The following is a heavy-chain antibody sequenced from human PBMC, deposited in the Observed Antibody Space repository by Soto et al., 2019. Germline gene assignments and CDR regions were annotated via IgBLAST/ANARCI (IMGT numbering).Heavy chain of an antibody. V-gene: IGHV4-59*08. CDR3: ARRYGYSFDY. D-gene: IGHD1-1*01. Sequence: QVQLQESGPGLVKPSETLSLTCTVSGGSISSYYWSWIRQPPGKGLEWIGYIYYSGSTNYNPSLKRRVIISVDPSKTQFSLTLSSVPAADTAVYYCARRYGYSFDYWGQGTLVTVSS. CDR2: IYYSGST. CDR1: GGSISSYY. J-gene: IGHJ4*02.